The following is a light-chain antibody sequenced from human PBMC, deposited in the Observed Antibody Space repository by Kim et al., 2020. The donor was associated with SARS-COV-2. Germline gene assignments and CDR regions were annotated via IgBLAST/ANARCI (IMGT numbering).Light chain of an antibody. J-gene: IGKJ1*01. CDR1: QSISSGY. CDR3: QQYGSSPWT. Sequence: SPGERATLSCRASQSISSGYLAWYQQKPGQAPRLLIYDTSSRATGIPDRFSGSGSETDFTLTISSLEPEDFAVYHCQQYGSSPWTFGQGTKVDIK. V-gene: IGKV3-20*01. CDR2: DTS.